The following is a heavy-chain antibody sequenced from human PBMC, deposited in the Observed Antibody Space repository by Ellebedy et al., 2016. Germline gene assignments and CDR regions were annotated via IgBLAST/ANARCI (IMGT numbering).Heavy chain of an antibody. V-gene: IGHV3-48*01. J-gene: IGHJ5*02. D-gene: IGHD4-11*01. CDR3: ARDGLRGDYLYWFDP. Sequence: GGSLRLSXVGPEVIIDDDDMNWVRQAPGKGLEWVSYISGSSSIIYYADSVKGRFTISRDNAKNSLYLQMNSLRAEDTAVYYCARDGLRGDYLYWFDPWGQGTLVTVSS. CDR1: EVIIDDDD. CDR2: ISGSSSII.